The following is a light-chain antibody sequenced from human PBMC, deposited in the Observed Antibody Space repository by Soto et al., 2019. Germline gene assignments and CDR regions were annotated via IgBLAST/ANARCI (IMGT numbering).Light chain of an antibody. V-gene: IGKV1-5*01. Sequence: DSQMTQSPSTLSASVGDRVTITCRASQSVSTWMAWYQQKPGKAPKLLIYSASTLESGVPSRFSGSGSGTEFPLTICSLQPDDFATYYCQQYHSYQLALGGVTKVEI. CDR3: QQYHSYQLA. J-gene: IGKJ4*01. CDR2: SAS. CDR1: QSVSTW.